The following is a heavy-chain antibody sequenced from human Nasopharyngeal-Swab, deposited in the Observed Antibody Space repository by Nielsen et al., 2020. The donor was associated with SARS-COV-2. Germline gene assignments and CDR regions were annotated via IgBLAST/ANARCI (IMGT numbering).Heavy chain of an antibody. CDR3: ARDRAGRLSSGWYYYYYGMDV. CDR1: GFTFSSYG. J-gene: IGHJ6*02. Sequence: GESLKISCAASGFTFSSYGMHWVRQAPGKGLEWVAVIWYDGSNKYYADSVKGRFTISRDNSKNTLYLQMNSLRAEDTAVYYCARDRAGRLSSGWYYYYYGMDVWGQGTTVTVSS. V-gene: IGHV3-33*01. CDR2: IWYDGSNK. D-gene: IGHD6-19*01.